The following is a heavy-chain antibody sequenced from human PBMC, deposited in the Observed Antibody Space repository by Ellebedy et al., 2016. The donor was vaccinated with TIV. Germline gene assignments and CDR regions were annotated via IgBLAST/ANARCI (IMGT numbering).Heavy chain of an antibody. CDR1: GFTFSSYG. D-gene: IGHD5-18*01. CDR3: ARVFQSYGFDY. Sequence: PGGSLRLSCAASGFTFSSYGMHWVRQAPGKGLEWVAFISYDGTDKYYADSVKGRFTISRDKSKNSVFLQMNSLRAEDTAVYYCARVFQSYGFDYWGQGTLVIVSS. J-gene: IGHJ4*02. CDR2: ISYDGTDK. V-gene: IGHV3-33*08.